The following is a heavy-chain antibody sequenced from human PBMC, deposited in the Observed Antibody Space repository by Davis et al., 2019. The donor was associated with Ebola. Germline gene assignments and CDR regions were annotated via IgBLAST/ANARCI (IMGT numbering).Heavy chain of an antibody. CDR2: INHSGST. D-gene: IGHD6-13*01. CDR1: GGSFSGYY. CDR3: ARSGQQLVGYFQH. Sequence: MPSETLSLTCAVYGGSFSGYYWSWIRQPPGKGLELIGEINHSGSTNYNPSLKSRVTISVDTSKNQFSLKLSSVTAADTAVYYCARSGQQLVGYFQHWGQGTLVTVSS. J-gene: IGHJ1*01. V-gene: IGHV4-34*01.